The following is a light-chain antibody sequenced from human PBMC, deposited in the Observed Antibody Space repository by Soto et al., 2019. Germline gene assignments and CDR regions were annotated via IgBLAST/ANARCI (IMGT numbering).Light chain of an antibody. CDR3: SSYTNINTRACV. CDR2: EVT. V-gene: IGLV2-14*01. J-gene: IGLJ1*01. Sequence: QSALTQPASVSGSPEQSITISCTGTSGDIGSYNRVSWYQQHPGKAPKLIIYEVTDRPSGVSNRFSGSKSGSTASLTISGLQAEDEAEYYCSSYTNINTRACVFGTGTKVTVL. CDR1: SGDIGSYNR.